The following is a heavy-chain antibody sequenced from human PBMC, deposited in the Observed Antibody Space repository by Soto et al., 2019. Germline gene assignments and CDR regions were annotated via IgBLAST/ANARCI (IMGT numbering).Heavy chain of an antibody. CDR1: GFTFSSYW. J-gene: IGHJ4*02. V-gene: IGHV3-74*01. CDR2: INPDGSDT. CDR3: ARPTVTLHY. Sequence: EVQLVESGGGLVQPGGSLRLSCAASGFTFSSYWMHWVRQAPGKGLVWVARINPDGSDTIYADSVKGRFTISRDNAKNTLYLQMSTLRSDDTAVYYCARPTVTLHYWGQGTLVAVSS. D-gene: IGHD4-17*01.